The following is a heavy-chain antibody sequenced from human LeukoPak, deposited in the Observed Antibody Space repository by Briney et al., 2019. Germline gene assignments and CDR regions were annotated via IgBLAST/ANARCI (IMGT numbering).Heavy chain of an antibody. CDR1: GYTFAVYY. D-gene: IGHD6-19*01. CDR3: AREAVAGYFDY. Sequence: GASVKVSCKASGYTFAVYYIHWVRQAPGQGLEWMGIFNPSGDTTSYAQKFQGRVTITADESTSTAYMELSSLRSEDTAVYYCAREAVAGYFDYWGQGTLVTVSS. V-gene: IGHV1-46*01. CDR2: FNPSGDTT. J-gene: IGHJ4*02.